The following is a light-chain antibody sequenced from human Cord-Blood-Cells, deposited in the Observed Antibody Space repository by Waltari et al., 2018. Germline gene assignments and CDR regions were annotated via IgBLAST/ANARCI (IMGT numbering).Light chain of an antibody. CDR1: QSVSSN. V-gene: IGKV3-15*01. Sequence: EIVMTHSPATLSVSTGERATLSCRARQSVSSNLSWYQQKPEQAPRLIIYGASTRPTGIPARFSCSGSGTEFTLTISSLQSEDFTVYYCQQYNNWPLTFGGGTKVEIK. CDR3: QQYNNWPLT. J-gene: IGKJ4*01. CDR2: GAS.